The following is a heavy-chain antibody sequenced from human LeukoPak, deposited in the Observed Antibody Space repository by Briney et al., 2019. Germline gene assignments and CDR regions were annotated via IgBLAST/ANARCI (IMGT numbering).Heavy chain of an antibody. V-gene: IGHV4-38-2*02. D-gene: IGHD6-13*01. CDR3: AREAAAGNDAFDI. CDR2: IYYSGST. CDR1: GYSISSGYY. J-gene: IGHJ3*02. Sequence: PSETLSLTCTVSGYSISSGYYWGWIRQPPGKGLEWIGSIYYSGSTYYNPSLKSRVTISVDTSKNQFSLKLSSVTAADTAVYYCAREAAAGNDAFDIWGQGTMVTVSS.